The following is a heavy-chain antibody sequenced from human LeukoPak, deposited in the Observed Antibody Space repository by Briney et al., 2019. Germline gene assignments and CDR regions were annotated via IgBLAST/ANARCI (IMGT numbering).Heavy chain of an antibody. CDR1: GYTFPSYY. J-gene: IGHJ6*04. CDR2: INPSGGNT. V-gene: IGHV1-46*01. D-gene: IGHD3-9*01. Sequence: GASVKVSCKASGYTFPSYYMHWVRQAPGQGLEWMGVINPSGGNTNSAQKFQGRVTITTDESTSTAYMELSSLRSEDTAVYYCARELTRISAMDVWGKGTTVTVSS. CDR3: ARELTRISAMDV.